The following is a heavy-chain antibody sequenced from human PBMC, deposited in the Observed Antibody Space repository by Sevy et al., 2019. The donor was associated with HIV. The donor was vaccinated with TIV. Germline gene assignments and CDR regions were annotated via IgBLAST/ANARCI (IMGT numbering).Heavy chain of an antibody. Sequence: SETLSLTCTVSGGSISSSSYYWGWIRQPPGKGLEWIGSIYYSGSTYYNPSLKSRVTISVDTSKNQFSLKLGSVTAADTAVYYCARWERGYYGSGSSVAFDYWGQGTLVTVSS. CDR2: IYYSGST. D-gene: IGHD3-10*01. CDR1: GGSISSSSYY. V-gene: IGHV4-39*01. CDR3: ARWERGYYGSGSSVAFDY. J-gene: IGHJ4*02.